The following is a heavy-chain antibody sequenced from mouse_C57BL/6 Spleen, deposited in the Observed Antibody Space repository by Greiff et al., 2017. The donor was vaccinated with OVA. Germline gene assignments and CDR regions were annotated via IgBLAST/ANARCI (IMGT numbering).Heavy chain of an antibody. CDR1: GYAFSNSW. J-gene: IGHJ2*01. CDR2: IYPGDGDI. D-gene: IGHD2-5*01. V-gene: IGHV1-82*01. CDR3: VGYSNLDY. Sequence: VQLQQSGPELVKPGASVKISCKASGYAFSNSWMNWVKQRPGKGLEWIGRIYPGDGDINYNGKFKGKATLTADKSSSTAYMQLSSLTSEDSAVYFCVGYSNLDYWGQGTTLTVSS.